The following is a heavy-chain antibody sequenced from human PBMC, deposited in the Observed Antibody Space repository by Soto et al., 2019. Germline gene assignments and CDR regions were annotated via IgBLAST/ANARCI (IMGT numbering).Heavy chain of an antibody. CDR1: GYTFNDHY. Sequence: QVQLVQSGAEVKKPGASVEVSCKASGYTFNDHYMHWVRQAPGQVLEWMGWIIPNSGDTNYAEKFQGRVTMTRDTSISTFYMELSSLRSDDTAVYYCARDGRGLQGAFDIWGRGTMVTVSS. CDR2: IIPNSGDT. CDR3: ARDGRGLQGAFDI. V-gene: IGHV1-2*02. D-gene: IGHD2-15*01. J-gene: IGHJ3*02.